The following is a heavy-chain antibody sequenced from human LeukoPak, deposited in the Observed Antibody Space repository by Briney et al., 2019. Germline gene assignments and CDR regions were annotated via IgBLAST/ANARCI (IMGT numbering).Heavy chain of an antibody. J-gene: IGHJ4*02. CDR2: INHSGST. D-gene: IGHD5-12*01. CDR1: GGSFSGYY. CDR3: ARRVMATKSFDY. V-gene: IGHV4-34*01. Sequence: PSETLSLTCAVYGGSFSGYYWSWIRQPPGKGLEWIGEINHSGSTSYNPSLKSRVTISVDTSKNQFSLKLSSVTAADTAVYYCARRVMATKSFDYWGQGTLVTVSS.